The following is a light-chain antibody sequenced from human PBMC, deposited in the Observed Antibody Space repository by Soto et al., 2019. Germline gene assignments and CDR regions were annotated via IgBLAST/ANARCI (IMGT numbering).Light chain of an antibody. CDR2: EVS. J-gene: IGLJ1*01. V-gene: IGLV2-14*01. Sequence: QSVLTQPASVSGSPGQSITISCTGSSSDVGAYKYVSWYQQSPGKAPKLMIYEVSSRPSGVSNRFSGSKSGNTASLTISGLQAEDETDYYCSSYTSTSTLVFGTGTKGTVL. CDR1: SSDVGAYKY. CDR3: SSYTSTSTLV.